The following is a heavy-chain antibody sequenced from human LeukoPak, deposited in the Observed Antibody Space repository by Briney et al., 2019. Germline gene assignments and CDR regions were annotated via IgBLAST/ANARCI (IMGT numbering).Heavy chain of an antibody. CDR1: GGSVSSGSYY. CDR2: IYYSGST. V-gene: IGHV4-61*01. CDR3: ASELGSNVYDSQGGFHY. D-gene: IGHD5/OR15-5a*01. J-gene: IGHJ4*02. Sequence: SETLSLTCTVSGGSVSSGSYYWSWIRQPPGKGLEWIGYIYYSGSTNYNPPLKSRVTISVDMSKNQFSLKLSSVTAAVTAVYYCASELGSNVYDSQGGFHYWGQGTLVTASS.